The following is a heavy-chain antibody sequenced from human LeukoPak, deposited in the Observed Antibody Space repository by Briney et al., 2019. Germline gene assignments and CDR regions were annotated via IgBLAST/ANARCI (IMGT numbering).Heavy chain of an antibody. CDR1: GGSIRSGSYY. Sequence: SETLSLTCTVSGGSIRSGSYYWSWIRQPAGKGLEWNGRIYPSESTNYNPSLKSRVTISLDTSKNQFSLKLSSVTAADTAVYYCTRDRHDSSGHYYDYYYMDVWGKGTTVTVSS. D-gene: IGHD3-22*01. CDR2: IYPSEST. CDR3: TRDRHDSSGHYYDYYYMDV. J-gene: IGHJ6*03. V-gene: IGHV4-61*02.